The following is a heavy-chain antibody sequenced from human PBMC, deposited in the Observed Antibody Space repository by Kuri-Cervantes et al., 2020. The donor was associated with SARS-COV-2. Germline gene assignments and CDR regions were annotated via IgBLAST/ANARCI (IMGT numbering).Heavy chain of an antibody. CDR1: GGSFSGYY. V-gene: IGHV4-34*01. Sequence: SETLSLTCAVYGGSFSGYYWSWIRQSPGKGLEWIGEINHSGSTNYNPPLKSRVTISLETSKSQFSLNLSSVTAADTAVYYCARGEWDVVLDWGQGTLVTVSS. J-gene: IGHJ4*02. CDR2: INHSGST. D-gene: IGHD1-26*01. CDR3: ARGEWDVVLD.